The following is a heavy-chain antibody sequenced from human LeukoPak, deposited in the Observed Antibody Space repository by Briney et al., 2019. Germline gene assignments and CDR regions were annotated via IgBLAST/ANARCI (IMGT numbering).Heavy chain of an antibody. V-gene: IGHV3-23*01. Sequence: GGSLRLSCAGSGFTFSSYSMNWVRQAPGKGLEWVSAISGSGGSTYYADSVKGRFTISRDNSKNTLYLQMNSLRAEDTAVYYCAKDREDSYGPKDYWGQGTLVTVSS. D-gene: IGHD5-18*01. J-gene: IGHJ4*02. CDR1: GFTFSSYS. CDR3: AKDREDSYGPKDY. CDR2: ISGSGGST.